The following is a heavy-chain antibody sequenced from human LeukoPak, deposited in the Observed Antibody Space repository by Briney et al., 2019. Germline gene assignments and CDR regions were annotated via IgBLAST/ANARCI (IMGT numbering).Heavy chain of an antibody. J-gene: IGHJ4*02. CDR1: GFTFDDYA. D-gene: IGHD1-26*01. CDR3: AKDIGHSGSYFSYFDY. Sequence: GRSLRLSCAASGFTFDDYAMHWVRQAPGKGLEWVSGISWNSGIIGYADSGKGRFTISRDNAKNSLYLQMNSLRAEDMALYYCAKDIGHSGSYFSYFDYWGQGTLVTVSS. V-gene: IGHV3-9*03. CDR2: ISWNSGII.